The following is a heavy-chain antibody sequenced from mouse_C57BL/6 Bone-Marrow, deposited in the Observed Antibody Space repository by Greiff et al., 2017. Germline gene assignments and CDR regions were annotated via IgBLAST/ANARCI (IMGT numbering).Heavy chain of an antibody. Sequence: VQGVESGPGLVAPSQSLSITCTVSGFSLTSYGVDWVRQPPGQGLEWLGVIGGGGSTNYNSALMSRLSISKDNSKSQVFLKMNSLQTDDTAMYYCWIRRDAMDYWGQGTSVTVSS. V-gene: IGHV2-9*01. CDR3: WIRRDAMDY. CDR2: IGGGGST. CDR1: GFSLTSYG. J-gene: IGHJ4*01. D-gene: IGHD2-2*01.